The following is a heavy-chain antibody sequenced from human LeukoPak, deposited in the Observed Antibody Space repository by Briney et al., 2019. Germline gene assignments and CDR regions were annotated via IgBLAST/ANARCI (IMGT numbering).Heavy chain of an antibody. CDR3: ARGPLHVLRYFDWSPRSYYFDY. J-gene: IGHJ4*02. CDR1: GGSFSGYY. CDR2: INHSGST. Sequence: SSETLSLTCAVYGGSFSGYYWSWIRQPPGKGLEWIGEINHSGSTNYNPSLKSRVTISVDTSKNQFSLKLSSVTAADTAVYYCARGPLHVLRYFDWSPRSYYFDYWGQGTLVTVSS. V-gene: IGHV4-34*01. D-gene: IGHD3-9*01.